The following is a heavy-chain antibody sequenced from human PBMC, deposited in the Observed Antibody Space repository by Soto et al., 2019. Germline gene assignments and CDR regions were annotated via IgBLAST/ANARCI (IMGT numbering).Heavy chain of an antibody. Sequence: LRLSCAASGFTFSSYAMSWVRRAPGKGLEWVSAISGGGVATNYADSVKGRFTISRDNSKNTLYLQMNSLRAEDTAVYYCAKGRESSGSYRPFDYWGQGTLVTISS. CDR3: AKGRESSGSYRPFDY. J-gene: IGHJ4*02. V-gene: IGHV3-23*01. CDR1: GFTFSSYA. CDR2: ISGGGVAT. D-gene: IGHD3-22*01.